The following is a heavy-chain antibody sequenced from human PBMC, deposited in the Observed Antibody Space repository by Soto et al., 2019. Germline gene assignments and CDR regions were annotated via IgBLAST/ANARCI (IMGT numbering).Heavy chain of an antibody. CDR2: ISASGGST. Sequence: PGGSLRLSCAASGFIFSSNAMNWVRQGPGKGLEWVSAISASGGSTYYADSVKGRFTISRDNSKNTLSLQMNGLRAEDTAIYFCAKGKLATKRGAFDIWGQGTRVTVSS. CDR1: GFIFSSNA. J-gene: IGHJ3*02. V-gene: IGHV3-23*01. CDR3: AKGKLATKRGAFDI. D-gene: IGHD5-12*01.